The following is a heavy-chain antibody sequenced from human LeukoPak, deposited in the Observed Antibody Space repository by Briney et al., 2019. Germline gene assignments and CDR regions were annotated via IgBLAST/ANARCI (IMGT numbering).Heavy chain of an antibody. CDR1: GYSFSTYW. Sequence: ESLKISCGTSGYSFSTYWTGWVRQMPGKGLEWMGIICPGDSDTRYSSSFQGQVTISVDKSISTSYLQWSSLKASDTAMYYCARPSYCSGGTCHSGEQDYWGQGTLVTVSS. J-gene: IGHJ4*02. CDR2: ICPGDSDT. D-gene: IGHD2-15*01. V-gene: IGHV5-51*01. CDR3: ARPSYCSGGTCHSGEQDY.